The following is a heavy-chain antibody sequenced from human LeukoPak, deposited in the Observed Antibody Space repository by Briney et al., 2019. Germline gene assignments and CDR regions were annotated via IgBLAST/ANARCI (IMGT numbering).Heavy chain of an antibody. CDR1: GFTFSRVA. V-gene: IGHV3-33*06. Sequence: GRSLRLSCAASGFTFSRVAMHWVRQSPGQGLEGVAIIWDDGSETLYADSVRGRFTISRDNSKNMLYLQMSSLRAEGTAVYYCAKTRDRGSYILDFWGQGKLVTVSS. CDR3: AKTRDRGSYILDF. J-gene: IGHJ4*02. D-gene: IGHD1-26*01. CDR2: IWDDGSET.